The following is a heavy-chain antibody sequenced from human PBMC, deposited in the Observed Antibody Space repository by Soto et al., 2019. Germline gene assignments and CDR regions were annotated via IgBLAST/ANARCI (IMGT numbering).Heavy chain of an antibody. Sequence: GGSLRLSCAASGFTFSSYAMSWARQAPGKGLEWVSVISGSGGSTYYADSVKGRFTISRDNSKNTLYLQMNSLRAEDTAVYYCAKGPLYGDFNFFDYWGQGTVVTVSS. D-gene: IGHD4-17*01. CDR1: GFTFSSYA. CDR3: AKGPLYGDFNFFDY. J-gene: IGHJ4*02. CDR2: ISGSGGST. V-gene: IGHV3-23*01.